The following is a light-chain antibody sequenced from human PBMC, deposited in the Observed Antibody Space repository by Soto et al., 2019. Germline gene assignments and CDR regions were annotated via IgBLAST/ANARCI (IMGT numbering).Light chain of an antibody. Sequence: DVQLTQPPSSLSPSVGHPVSLTCRASQGIGSYLAWYQQKPGKAPNLLIYAASTLQSGVPSRFSGSGSGTEFTLTISSLQSEDFAVYYCQQYNSWPLTFGGGTKVDIK. CDR3: QQYNSWPLT. CDR2: AAS. V-gene: IGKV1-9*01. J-gene: IGKJ4*01. CDR1: QGIGSY.